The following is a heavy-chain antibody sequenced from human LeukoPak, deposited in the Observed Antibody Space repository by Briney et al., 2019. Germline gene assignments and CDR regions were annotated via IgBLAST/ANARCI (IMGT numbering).Heavy chain of an antibody. Sequence: GRSLRLSCAASGFTFSGNAMQWVRQAPGKGLECVAAISYEGSNKYYSDSVKGRFTISRDNSKNTLYLQMSSLRPEDTAVYYCVRGGDYYGSDPFYFDYWGQGTLVTVSS. J-gene: IGHJ4*02. CDR2: ISYEGSNK. CDR1: GFTFSGNA. V-gene: IGHV3-30*04. CDR3: VRGGDYYGSDPFYFDY. D-gene: IGHD3-10*01.